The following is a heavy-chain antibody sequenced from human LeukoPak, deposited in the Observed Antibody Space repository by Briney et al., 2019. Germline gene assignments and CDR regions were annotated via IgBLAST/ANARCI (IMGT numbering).Heavy chain of an antibody. CDR3: ARTKYSGSYPFDY. Sequence: PSETLSLTCTVSGGSISSYYWSWIRQPAGKGLEWIGRIYTSGSTNYNPSLKSRVTMSVDTSKNQFSLQLNSVTPEDTAVYYCARTKYSGSYPFDYWGQGTLVTVSS. V-gene: IGHV4-4*07. J-gene: IGHJ4*02. CDR2: IYTSGST. D-gene: IGHD1-26*01. CDR1: GGSISSYY.